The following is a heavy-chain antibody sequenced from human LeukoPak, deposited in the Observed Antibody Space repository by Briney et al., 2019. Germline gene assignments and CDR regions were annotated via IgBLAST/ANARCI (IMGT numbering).Heavy chain of an antibody. CDR2: ISGSGGST. CDR3: AKSKYYYGSGSYLFDY. D-gene: IGHD3-10*01. CDR1: GFTFSSYG. Sequence: GGTLRLSCAASGFTFSSYGMSWVRQAPGKGLEWVSAISGSGGSTYYADSVKGRFTISRDNSKNTLYLQMNSLRAEDTAVYYCAKSKYYYGSGSYLFDYWGQGTLVTVSS. J-gene: IGHJ4*02. V-gene: IGHV3-23*01.